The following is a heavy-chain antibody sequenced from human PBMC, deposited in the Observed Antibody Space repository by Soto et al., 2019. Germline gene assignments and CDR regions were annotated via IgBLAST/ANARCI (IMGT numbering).Heavy chain of an antibody. CDR3: ARGRLGYCSGGSCYSRDFAFDI. D-gene: IGHD2-15*01. CDR1: GGSFSGYY. V-gene: IGHV4-34*01. J-gene: IGHJ3*02. CDR2: INHSGST. Sequence: PLETLSLTCAVYGGSFSGYYWSWIRQPPGKGLEWIGEINHSGSTNYNPSLKSRVTISVDTSKNQFSLKLSSVTAADTAVYYCARGRLGYCSGGSCYSRDFAFDIWGQGTMVTVSS.